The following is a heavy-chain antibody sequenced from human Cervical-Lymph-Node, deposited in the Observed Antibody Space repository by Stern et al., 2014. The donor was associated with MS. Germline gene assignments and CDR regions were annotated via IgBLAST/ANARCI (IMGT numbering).Heavy chain of an antibody. Sequence: QLVESGPEVKKPGTSVKVSCKASGFTFTSSAVQWVRQARGQRLEWIGWIVVGSGNTNYAQKFQERVTITRDMSTSTAYMELSSLRSEDTAVYYCAAIWDYYDSSGFDAFDIWGQGTMVTVSS. CDR2: IVVGSGNT. J-gene: IGHJ3*02. CDR3: AAIWDYYDSSGFDAFDI. CDR1: GFTFTSSA. V-gene: IGHV1-58*01. D-gene: IGHD3-22*01.